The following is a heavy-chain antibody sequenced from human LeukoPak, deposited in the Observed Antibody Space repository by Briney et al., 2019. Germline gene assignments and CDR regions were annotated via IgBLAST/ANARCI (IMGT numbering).Heavy chain of an antibody. CDR3: ARGDGYGMDV. CDR1: GFTFSSYW. V-gene: IGHV3-74*01. J-gene: IGHJ6*02. D-gene: IGHD5-24*01. Sequence: GGSLRLSRAVSGFTFSSYWMHWVRQAPGKGLVWVSRIKSDGSSTSYADSVKGRFTISRDNAKNTLYLQMNSLRAEDTAVYYCARGDGYGMDVWGQGTTVTVSS. CDR2: IKSDGSST.